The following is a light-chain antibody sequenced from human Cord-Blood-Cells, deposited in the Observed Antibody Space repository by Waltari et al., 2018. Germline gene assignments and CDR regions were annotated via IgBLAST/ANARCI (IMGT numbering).Light chain of an antibody. J-gene: IGLJ3*02. V-gene: IGLV3-21*04. CDR1: NIGSKS. Sequence: SYVLTQPPSVSVAPGKTARITCGGNNIGSKSGHWYQQKPVPAPVLVIYYDSDRPSGIPERFSGSNSGNTATLTISRVEAGDEADYYCQVWDSSSDHWVFGGGTKLTVL. CDR3: QVWDSSSDHWV. CDR2: YDS.